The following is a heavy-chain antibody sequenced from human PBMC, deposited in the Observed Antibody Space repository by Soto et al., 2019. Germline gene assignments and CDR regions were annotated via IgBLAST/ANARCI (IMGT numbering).Heavy chain of an antibody. CDR1: GGSISSYY. CDR3: AREVGIAASLIDY. CDR2: IYYSGST. Sequence: PSETLSLTCTVSGGSISSYYWSWIRQPPGKGLEWIGYIYYSGSTNYNPSLKSRVTISVDTSKNQFSLKLSSVTAADTAVYYCAREVGIAASLIDYWGQGTLVTVPQ. V-gene: IGHV4-59*01. D-gene: IGHD6-6*01. J-gene: IGHJ4*02.